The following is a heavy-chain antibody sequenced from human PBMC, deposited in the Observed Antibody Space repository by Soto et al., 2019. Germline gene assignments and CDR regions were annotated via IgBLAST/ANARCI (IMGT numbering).Heavy chain of an antibody. Sequence: QVQLVQSGAEVKKPGASVKVSCKASGYTFTSYGISWVRQAPGQGLEWMGWISAYNGNTNYAQKLQGRVTMTADTSTSTAYMELRSLRSDDTAVYYWARLVVVAATGYYFDYWGQGTLVTVSS. CDR3: ARLVVVAATGYYFDY. V-gene: IGHV1-18*04. J-gene: IGHJ4*02. D-gene: IGHD2-15*01. CDR1: GYTFTSYG. CDR2: ISAYNGNT.